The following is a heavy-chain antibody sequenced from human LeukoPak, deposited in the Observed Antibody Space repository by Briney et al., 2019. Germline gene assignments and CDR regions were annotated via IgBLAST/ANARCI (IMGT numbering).Heavy chain of an antibody. CDR2: IHTSGST. D-gene: IGHD3-3*01. CDR1: GGSISSYY. J-gene: IGHJ6*03. Sequence: SETLSLTCTVSGGSISSYYWSWIRQPAGKVLEWIGRIHTSGSTNYNPSLKSRVTMSVDTSKNQFSLKLSSVTAADTAVYYCARDLRITIFGVPGIGYMDVWGKGTTVTVSS. CDR3: ARDLRITIFGVPGIGYMDV. V-gene: IGHV4-4*07.